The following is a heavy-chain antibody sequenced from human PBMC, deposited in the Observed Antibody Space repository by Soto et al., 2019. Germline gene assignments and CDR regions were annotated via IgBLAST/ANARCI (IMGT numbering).Heavy chain of an antibody. CDR1: GGPISSGDYY. CDR2: RSYSGST. V-gene: IGHV4-31*03. D-gene: IGHD2-21*02. CDR3: AREGGLAYCGGDCLYNWFDP. Sequence: TLSLTCTVSGGPISSGDYYWSWVRQHPGKGLEWIGYRSYSGSTYYNPSLKSRVTIVVDTSRNQFSLRLSSVTAADTAVYYCAREGGLAYCGGDCLYNWFDPWGQGTLVTVSS. J-gene: IGHJ5*02.